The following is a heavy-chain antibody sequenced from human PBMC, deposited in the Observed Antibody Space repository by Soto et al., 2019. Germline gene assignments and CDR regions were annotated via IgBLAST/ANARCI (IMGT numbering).Heavy chain of an antibody. V-gene: IGHV4-4*02. CDR1: GGSISSSNW. CDR2: IYHSGST. CDR3: ARSKAYYDSGSYYSYWFDP. J-gene: IGHJ5*02. D-gene: IGHD3-10*01. Sequence: QVQLQESGPGLVKPSGTLSLTCAVSGGSISSSNWWSWVRQPPGKGLEWIGEIYHSGSTNYNPSLKSRVTISVDKSKNQFSLKLSSVTAADTAVYYCARSKAYYDSGSYYSYWFDPWGQGTLVTVSS.